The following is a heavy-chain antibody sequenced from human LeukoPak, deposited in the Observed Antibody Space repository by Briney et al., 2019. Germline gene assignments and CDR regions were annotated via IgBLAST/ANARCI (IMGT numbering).Heavy chain of an antibody. CDR1: GYTFTSYG. Sequence: ASVKVSCKASGYTFTSYGISWVRQAPGQGLEWMGWISAYNGNTNYAQKLQGRVTMTTDTSTSTAYMELRSLTSDDTAVYYCARDGVFSISGYYDSSGYGFDIWGQGTMVTVSS. D-gene: IGHD3-22*01. V-gene: IGHV1-18*01. CDR3: ARDGVFSISGYYDSSGYGFDI. CDR2: ISAYNGNT. J-gene: IGHJ3*02.